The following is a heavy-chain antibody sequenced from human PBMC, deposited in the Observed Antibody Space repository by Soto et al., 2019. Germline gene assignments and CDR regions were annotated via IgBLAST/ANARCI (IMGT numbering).Heavy chain of an antibody. CDR2: TSAYNGNT. J-gene: IGHJ5*02. D-gene: IGHD3-10*01. Sequence: ASVKVSCKASGYTFTTHGISWVRQAPGQGLEWLGWTSAYNGNTNYAQKLQGRVTMTTDTSTNTAYMELRSLTSDDTAVYYCVRGNAWFDPWGQGTLVTVSS. CDR1: GYTFTTHG. CDR3: VRGNAWFDP. V-gene: IGHV1-18*01.